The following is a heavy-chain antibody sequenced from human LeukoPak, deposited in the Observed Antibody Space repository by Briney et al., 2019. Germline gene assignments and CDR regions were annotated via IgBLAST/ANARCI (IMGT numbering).Heavy chain of an antibody. D-gene: IGHD2-2*03. Sequence: GGSLRLSCAASGFTFSDYYMSWIRQAPGKGLEWVSYLSSSGSTIYYADSVTGRFTISRDNAKNSLYLQMNSLRAEDTAVYYCARGCGFCSSTSCFVDAFDIWGQGTMVTVSS. CDR3: ARGCGFCSSTSCFVDAFDI. CDR1: GFTFSDYY. CDR2: LSSSGSTI. J-gene: IGHJ3*02. V-gene: IGHV3-11*01.